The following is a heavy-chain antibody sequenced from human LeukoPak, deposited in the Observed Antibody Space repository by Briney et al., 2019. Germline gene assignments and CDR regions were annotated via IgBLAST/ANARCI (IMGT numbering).Heavy chain of an antibody. J-gene: IGHJ4*02. CDR3: ARGGRFLEWPTDY. Sequence: ASVTVSCTASGYTFTGYYMHWERQAPGQGPEWMGWINPNSGGTNYAQKFQGRVTMTRDTSISTAYMELSRLRSDDTAVYYCARGGRFLEWPTDYWGQGTLVTVSS. D-gene: IGHD3-3*01. CDR1: GYTFTGYY. CDR2: INPNSGGT. V-gene: IGHV1-2*02.